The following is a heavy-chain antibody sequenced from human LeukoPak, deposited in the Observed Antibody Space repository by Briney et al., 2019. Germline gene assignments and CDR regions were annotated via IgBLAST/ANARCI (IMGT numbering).Heavy chain of an antibody. Sequence: GGSLRLSCAASEFTFSSYGMHWVRQAPGKGLEWVAFIRYDGSNKYYTDSVKGRFTISRDNSKNTLYLQMNSLRAEDTAVYYCAKDFFASTAARPHYWGQGTLVTVSS. CDR1: EFTFSSYG. J-gene: IGHJ4*02. CDR2: IRYDGSNK. D-gene: IGHD6-6*01. V-gene: IGHV3-30*02. CDR3: AKDFFASTAARPHY.